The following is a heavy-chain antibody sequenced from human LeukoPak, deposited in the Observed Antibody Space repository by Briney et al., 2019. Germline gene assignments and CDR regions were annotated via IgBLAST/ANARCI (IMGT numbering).Heavy chain of an antibody. J-gene: IGHJ4*02. V-gene: IGHV3-48*04. CDR1: GFTFSSYT. CDR3: ARDLIAATDY. CDR2: INTGSSTI. D-gene: IGHD6-13*01. Sequence: GGSLRLSCAASGFTFSSYTMNWVRQAPGRGLEWVSCINTGSSTIYYADSVKGRFTTSRDNAKNSLFLHMNSLRAEDTAVYYCARDLIAATDYWGQGTLVTVSS.